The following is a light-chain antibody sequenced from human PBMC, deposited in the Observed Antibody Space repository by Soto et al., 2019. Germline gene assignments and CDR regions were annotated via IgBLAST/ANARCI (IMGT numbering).Light chain of an antibody. CDR2: GAS. CDR1: QSVSSD. V-gene: IGKV3-15*01. Sequence: EIVTTQSPATLSVSQGERATLSCRASQSVSSDLAWYQQKPGQAPRLLIYGASTRATGIPARFSGSGSGTEFTLTISSLQSEDFAVYYCQQYNNWPRWTFGQGTKV. CDR3: QQYNNWPRWT. J-gene: IGKJ1*01.